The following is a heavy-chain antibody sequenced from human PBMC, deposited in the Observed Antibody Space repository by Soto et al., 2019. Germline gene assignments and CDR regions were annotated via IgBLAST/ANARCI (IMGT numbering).Heavy chain of an antibody. CDR2: IYHSGST. D-gene: IGHD5-12*01. J-gene: IGHJ4*02. CDR3: DRGQGDGYNSGLDS. V-gene: IGHV4-30-2*01. Sequence: PSETLSLTCVVSGGSISSGGYSWHWIRQPPGKGLEWIGYIYHSGSTYYNPSLKSRVTISVDRSKNQFSLKLSSVTAADTAVYYCDRGQGDGYNSGLDSWGQGTLVTVSS. CDR1: GGSISSGGYS.